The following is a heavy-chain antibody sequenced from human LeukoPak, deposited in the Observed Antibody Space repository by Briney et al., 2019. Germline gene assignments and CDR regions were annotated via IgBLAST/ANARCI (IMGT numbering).Heavy chain of an antibody. CDR3: AKDRSSRYDSSGYFPLDY. CDR2: ISGSGGST. CDR1: GFTFSSYA. J-gene: IGHJ4*02. V-gene: IGHV3-23*01. Sequence: PGGSLRLSCAASGFTFSSYAMSWVRQAPGKGLEWVSAISGSGGSTYYADSVKGRFTISRDNSKNTLYLQMNSLRAEDTAVYYCAKDRSSRYDSSGYFPLDYWGQGTLVTVSS. D-gene: IGHD3-22*01.